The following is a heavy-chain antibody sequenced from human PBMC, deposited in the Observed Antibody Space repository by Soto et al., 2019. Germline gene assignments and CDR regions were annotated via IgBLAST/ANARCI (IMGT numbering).Heavy chain of an antibody. Sequence: SGPTLVNPTQTLTLTCTFSGFSLGTSGVGVAWIRQPPGKALEWLALIYWDDGKRYSPSLKTRLNITKDTSKNQVVLTMTNMDPVDTATYYCARIPRQLESFYYYYYGMDVWGQGTTVTVSS. CDR2: IYWDDGK. D-gene: IGHD6-6*01. V-gene: IGHV2-5*02. CDR1: GFSLGTSGVG. CDR3: ARIPRQLESFYYYYYGMDV. J-gene: IGHJ6*02.